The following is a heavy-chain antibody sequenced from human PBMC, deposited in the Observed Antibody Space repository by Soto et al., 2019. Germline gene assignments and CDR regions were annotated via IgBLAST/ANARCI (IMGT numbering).Heavy chain of an antibody. J-gene: IGHJ6*03. CDR3: ARDLRKLLSHNCYSYYLDV. CDR2: ICSCGLSV. CDR1: GFTFSDYQ. Sequence: QVHLVESGGGFVKPGGSLRLSVAASGFTFSDYQMSWIRQAPGKGLEWVSYICSCGLSVYYEDSVKVRFTLSRDNANNPLYLQMNRLRAEDSAVYYFARDLRKLLSHNCYSYYLDVWGKGTTVSISS. D-gene: IGHD2-21*02. V-gene: IGHV3-11*01.